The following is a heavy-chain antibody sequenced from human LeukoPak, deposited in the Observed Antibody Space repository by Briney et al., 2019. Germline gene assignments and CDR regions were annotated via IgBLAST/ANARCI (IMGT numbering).Heavy chain of an antibody. CDR1: GFTVSSNY. J-gene: IGHJ6*03. V-gene: IGHV3-66*02. CDR3: ARGSSSSHYYYYYYMDV. D-gene: IGHD6-6*01. CDR2: IYSGGST. Sequence: PGGSLRLSRAASGFTVSSNYMSWVRQAPGKGLEWVSVIYSGGSTYYADSVKGRFTISRDNSKNTLYLQMNSLRAEDTAVYYCARGSSSSHYYYYYYMDVWGKGTTVTVSS.